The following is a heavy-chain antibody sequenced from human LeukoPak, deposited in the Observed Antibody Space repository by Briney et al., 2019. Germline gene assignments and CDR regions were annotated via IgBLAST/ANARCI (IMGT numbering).Heavy chain of an antibody. J-gene: IGHJ6*02. D-gene: IGHD3-22*01. V-gene: IGHV4-59*08. Sequence: SETLSLTCTVSGGSISSYYWSWIRQPPGRGLEWIGYIYYSGSTNYNPSLKSRVTISVDTSKNQFSLKLSSVTAADTAVYYCARHFSSRYYYDKRNGMDVWGQGTTVTVSS. CDR2: IYYSGST. CDR3: ARHFSSRYYYDKRNGMDV. CDR1: GGSISSYY.